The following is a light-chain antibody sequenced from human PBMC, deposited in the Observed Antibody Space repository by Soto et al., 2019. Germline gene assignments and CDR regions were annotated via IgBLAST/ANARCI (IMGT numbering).Light chain of an antibody. V-gene: IGKV1-39*01. J-gene: IGKJ5*01. CDR3: QQVYSTPIT. CDR1: QSISSY. Sequence: DIQMNQSPSSLSASLGDRVAITCRASQSISSYLNWYQQKPGKAPKVLIYAASNLQSGVPSRFSGSGSGTDCALTISSLQPEDFATYYCQQVYSTPITFGQGTRLEIK. CDR2: AAS.